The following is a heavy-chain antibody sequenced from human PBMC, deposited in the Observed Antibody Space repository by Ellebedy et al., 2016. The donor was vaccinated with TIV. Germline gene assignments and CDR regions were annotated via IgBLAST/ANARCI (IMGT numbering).Heavy chain of an antibody. CDR1: GFTFRNFA. Sequence: GESLKISCAASGFTFRNFAMTWVRQAPGKGLEWVSSIGSSGVSSDYADSVRGRVTISRDNSKSTLYLQMDRLRADDAAEYYCAKLDSSGYYYGRLDYWGQGTLVTVSS. CDR3: AKLDSSGYYYGRLDY. D-gene: IGHD3-22*01. J-gene: IGHJ4*02. CDR2: IGSSGVSS. V-gene: IGHV3-23*01.